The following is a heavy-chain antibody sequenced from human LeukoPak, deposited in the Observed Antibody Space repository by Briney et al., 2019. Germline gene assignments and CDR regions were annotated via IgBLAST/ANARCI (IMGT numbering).Heavy chain of an antibody. CDR2: IYYSGST. Sequence: PSETLSLTCTVSGGSISSGGYYWSWIRQHPGKGLEWIGYIYYSGSTYYNPSLKSRVTISVDTSKNQFSLKLSSVTTADTAVYFCARNRVFTYWYFDLWGRGTLVTVSS. CDR1: GGSISSGGYY. V-gene: IGHV4-31*03. CDR3: ARNRVFTYWYFDL. D-gene: IGHD5/OR15-5a*01. J-gene: IGHJ2*01.